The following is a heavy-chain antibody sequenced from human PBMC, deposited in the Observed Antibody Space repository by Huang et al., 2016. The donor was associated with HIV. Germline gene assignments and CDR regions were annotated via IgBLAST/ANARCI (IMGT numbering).Heavy chain of an antibody. Sequence: QVHLVQSGAEVKKPGASVNISCRASGYPFSTYAIHWVRQAPGQRLEWMGWSSDVSRKRQYSQKFKGRVTSTWDTSATTAYMELSGLTSEDTALYFCARSPSRYLSNWNLDYWGQGTLVTVSS. CDR2: SSDVSRKR. J-gene: IGHJ4*02. V-gene: IGHV1-3*01. CDR3: ARSPSRYLSNWNLDY. D-gene: IGHD1-1*01. CDR1: GYPFSTYA.